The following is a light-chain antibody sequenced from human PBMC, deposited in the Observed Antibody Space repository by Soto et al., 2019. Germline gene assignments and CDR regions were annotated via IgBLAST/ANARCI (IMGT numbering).Light chain of an antibody. Sequence: QLVLTQSPSASASLGASVMLTCTLSSGHSRFAIAWHQQQPDKGPRFLMKLNSDGSLSKGDGIPDRFSGSSSGAERYLTISSLRPEDEADYYCQTWGTGIWVFGGGTKVTVL. CDR2: LNSDGSL. J-gene: IGLJ3*02. CDR1: SGHSRFA. V-gene: IGLV4-69*02. CDR3: QTWGTGIWV.